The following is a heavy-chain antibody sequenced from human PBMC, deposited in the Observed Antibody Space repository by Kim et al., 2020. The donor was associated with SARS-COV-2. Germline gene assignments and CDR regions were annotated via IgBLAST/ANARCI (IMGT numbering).Heavy chain of an antibody. CDR3: ARLAGWFGEIPQT. J-gene: IGHJ5*02. V-gene: IGHV4-39*01. Sequence: NPSLKSRVTISVDTSKNQFSLKLGSVTAADTAVYYCARLAGWFGEIPQTWGQGTLVTVSS. D-gene: IGHD3-10*01.